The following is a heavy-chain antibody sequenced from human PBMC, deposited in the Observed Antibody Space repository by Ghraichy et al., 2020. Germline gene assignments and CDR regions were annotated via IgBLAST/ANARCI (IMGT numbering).Heavy chain of an antibody. CDR2: IYPGDSDT. D-gene: IGHD2-21*01. J-gene: IGHJ4*02. CDR1: GYSFTSYW. V-gene: IGHV5-51*01. CDR3: ARRCGAASCYSFDS. Sequence: GESLNISCKGFGYSFTSYWIGWVRQMPGKGLEWMGIIYPGDSDTRYSPSFQGQVAISADKSFNTAYLQWSSLKASDTAMYYCARRCGAASCYSFDSWGQGTLVTVSS.